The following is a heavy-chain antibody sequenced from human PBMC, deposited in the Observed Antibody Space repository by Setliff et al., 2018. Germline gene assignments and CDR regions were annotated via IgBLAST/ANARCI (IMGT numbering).Heavy chain of an antibody. J-gene: IGHJ5*02. CDR2: INPGSGAT. V-gene: IGHV1-2*02. CDR1: GGSFSNYA. D-gene: IGHD2-2*01. Sequence: ASVKVSCKASGGSFSNYAIIWVRQAPGQGFEWMGWINPGSGATNLAQRFQGRVTMTRDTSITAAYLELSSLRYDDTAVYYCARDGASWLNWFDPWGQGTLVTVSS. CDR3: ARDGASWLNWFDP.